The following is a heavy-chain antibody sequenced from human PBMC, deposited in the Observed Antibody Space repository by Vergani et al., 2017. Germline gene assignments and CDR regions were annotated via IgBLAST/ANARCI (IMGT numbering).Heavy chain of an antibody. CDR2: VYYSGST. Sequence: QLQLQESGPGLVKPSETLSLTCTVSGGSISSSSDYWGWSRQPPGKGLEWIGSVYYSGSTYYNPSLKTRVTISVETSKNEFSLKLSSGTATNTAVYYCARRLGQQDWFDPWGQGTLVTVSS. J-gene: IGHJ5*02. D-gene: IGHD3-16*01. V-gene: IGHV4-39*01. CDR1: GGSISSSSDY. CDR3: ARRLGQQDWFDP.